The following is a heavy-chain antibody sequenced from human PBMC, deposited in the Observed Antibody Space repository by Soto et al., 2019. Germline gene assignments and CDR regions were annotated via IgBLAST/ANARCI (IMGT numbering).Heavy chain of an antibody. V-gene: IGHV3-48*02. Sequence: GGSLRLSCAASGFTFSSYSMNWVRQAPGKGLEWVSYISSSSSTIYYADSVKGRFTISRDNAKNSLYLQMNSLRDEDTAVYYCARDLELLWFGELPMSHDAFDIWGQGTMVTVSS. CDR2: ISSSSSTI. CDR1: GFTFSSYS. D-gene: IGHD3-10*01. CDR3: ARDLELLWFGELPMSHDAFDI. J-gene: IGHJ3*02.